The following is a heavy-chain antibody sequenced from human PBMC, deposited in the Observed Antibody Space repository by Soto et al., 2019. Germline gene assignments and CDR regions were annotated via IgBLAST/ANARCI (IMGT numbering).Heavy chain of an antibody. Sequence: QVQLVETGGGLVKPGGSLRLSCAGTGFIFTDFYMSWIRQAPGKGLEWVSYISSSGTTIYYADSVKGRFTISRDNAKGSVYLHMNSLRAEDTAVYYGARDRGFDSWGHGTLVTVSA. V-gene: IGHV3-11*01. CDR1: GFIFTDFY. CDR2: ISSSGTTI. CDR3: ARDRGFDS. J-gene: IGHJ5*01.